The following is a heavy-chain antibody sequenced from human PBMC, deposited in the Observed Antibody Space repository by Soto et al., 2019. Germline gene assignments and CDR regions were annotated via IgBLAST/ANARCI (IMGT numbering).Heavy chain of an antibody. CDR1: GGTFSSYT. J-gene: IGHJ3*02. CDR3: ARERSYGSGSHDAFDI. CDR2: IIPILGIA. D-gene: IGHD3-10*01. V-gene: IGHV1-69*04. Sequence: SVKVSCKASGGTFSSYTISWVRQAPGQGLEWMGRIIPILGIANYAQKFQGRVTITADKSTSTAYMELSSLRSEDTAVYYCARERSYGSGSHDAFDIWGQGTMVTVSS.